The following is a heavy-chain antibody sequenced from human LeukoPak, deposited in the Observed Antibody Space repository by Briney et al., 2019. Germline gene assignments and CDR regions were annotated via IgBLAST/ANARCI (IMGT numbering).Heavy chain of an antibody. J-gene: IGHJ4*02. D-gene: IGHD3-22*01. V-gene: IGHV1-69*04. CDR2: IIPILVIA. Sequence: ASVKVSCTASGGTFTSYAISWVRHTPGQGLEWMGRIIPILVIANYAQKFHGTVTSTADKSTSTAYMELSSLRSEDTAVYYCARDYYDSSNYWGQGTLVTVSS. CDR1: GGTFTSYA. CDR3: ARDYYDSSNY.